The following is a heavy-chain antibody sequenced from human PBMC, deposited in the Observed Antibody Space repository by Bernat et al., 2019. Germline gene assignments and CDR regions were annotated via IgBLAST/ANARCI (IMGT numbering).Heavy chain of an antibody. D-gene: IGHD2-2*01. CDR2: ISSSSSTI. CDR1: GFTFSSYS. Sequence: EVQLVESGGGLVQPGGSLRLSCAASGFTFSSYSMNWVRQAPGKGLEWVSYISSSSSTIYYADSVKGRFTIYSDNAKKSLYLKMNSLSAEDTAVYYCARRDCSSTSCYSHYYGMDVWGQGTTVTVSS. CDR3: ARRDCSSTSCYSHYYGMDV. V-gene: IGHV3-48*01. J-gene: IGHJ6*02.